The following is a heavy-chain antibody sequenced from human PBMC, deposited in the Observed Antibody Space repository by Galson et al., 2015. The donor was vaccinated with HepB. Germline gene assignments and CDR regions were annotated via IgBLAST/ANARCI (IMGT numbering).Heavy chain of an antibody. D-gene: IGHD3-10*01. CDR1: GFTFSSYG. J-gene: IGHJ3*02. V-gene: IGHV3-30*03. Sequence: SLRLSCAASGFTFSSYGMHWVRQAPGKGLEWVAVISYDGSNKYYADSVKGRFTISRDNSKNTLYLQMNSLRAEDTAVYYCARGGNYYGSGSEDAFDIWGQGTMVTVSS. CDR3: ARGGNYYGSGSEDAFDI. CDR2: ISYDGSNK.